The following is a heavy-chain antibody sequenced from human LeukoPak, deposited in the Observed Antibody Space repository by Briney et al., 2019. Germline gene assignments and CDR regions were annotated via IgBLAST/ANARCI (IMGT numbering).Heavy chain of an antibody. Sequence: PGGSLRLSCAASGFTFSSYAMSWVRQAPGRGLEWVSSITGSAGSTSYADSVKGRFTISRDNSKNTLYLQMNSLRAEDTAVYYCSRLRGYSYGYADYWGQGTLVTVSS. J-gene: IGHJ4*02. D-gene: IGHD5-18*01. CDR2: ITGSAGST. V-gene: IGHV3-23*01. CDR3: SRLRGYSYGYADY. CDR1: GFTFSSYA.